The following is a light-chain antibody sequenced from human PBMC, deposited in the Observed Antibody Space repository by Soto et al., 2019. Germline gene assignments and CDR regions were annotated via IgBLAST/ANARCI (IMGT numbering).Light chain of an antibody. Sequence: DIEMTQSPSTLSASVGDRVTITCRATQSLNIWLAWYQQKPGKAPKLLISKASSLESGVPSRFSGSGSGTEFSLTTSSLQPDDFATYCCQQYKAYSYTFGQGTRLEIK. CDR2: KAS. CDR3: QQYKAYSYT. CDR1: QSLNIW. V-gene: IGKV1-5*03. J-gene: IGKJ5*01.